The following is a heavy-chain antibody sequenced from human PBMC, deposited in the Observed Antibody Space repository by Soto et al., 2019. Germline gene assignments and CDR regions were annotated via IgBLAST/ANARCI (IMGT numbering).Heavy chain of an antibody. J-gene: IGHJ6*02. CDR2: ISSSSSTI. CDR3: ARAQRLVGAATSSHGMDV. V-gene: IGHV3-48*01. D-gene: IGHD1-26*01. Sequence: GGSLRLSCAASGFTFSSYSMNWVRQAPGKGPEWVSYISSSSSTIYYADSVKGRFTISRDNAKNSLYLQMNSLRAEDTAVYYCARAQRLVGAATSSHGMDVWGQGTTVTVSS. CDR1: GFTFSSYS.